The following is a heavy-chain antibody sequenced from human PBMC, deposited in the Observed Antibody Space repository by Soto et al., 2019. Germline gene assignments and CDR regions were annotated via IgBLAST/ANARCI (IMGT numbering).Heavy chain of an antibody. CDR3: ARGLTYYDFWRVWFDP. D-gene: IGHD3-3*01. Sequence: SETLSLTCTVSGGSISSYYWSWIRQPPGKGLEWIGYIYYSGSTNYNPSLKSRVTISVDTSKNQFSLKLSSVTAADTAVYYCARGLTYYDFWRVWFDPSGQGTLVTVSS. J-gene: IGHJ5*02. V-gene: IGHV4-59*01. CDR2: IYYSGST. CDR1: GGSISSYY.